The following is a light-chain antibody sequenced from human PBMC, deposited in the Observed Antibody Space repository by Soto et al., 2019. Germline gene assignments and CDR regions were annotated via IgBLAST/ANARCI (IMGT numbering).Light chain of an antibody. CDR2: VAS. J-gene: IGKJ2*01. V-gene: IGKV3-15*01. CDR1: QSVSSN. CDR3: QQYNNLPAYT. Sequence: EIVMTQSPATLSVSPRERATLSCRASQSVSSNLAWYQQKPGQAPRLLIYVASTRATGIPARCSGSGFGTEFTLTISSLQSEDFAAYYCQQYNNLPAYTLGQGTKLEIK.